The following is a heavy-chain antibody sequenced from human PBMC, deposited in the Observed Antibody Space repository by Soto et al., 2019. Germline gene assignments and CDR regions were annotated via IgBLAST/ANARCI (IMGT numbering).Heavy chain of an antibody. CDR1: RYIFTAYF. J-gene: IGHJ5*02. D-gene: IGHD1-1*01. V-gene: IGHV1-2*02. Sequence: QVQLVQSGAEVKKPGASVKVSCKAPRYIFTAYFMHWVRQAPGQGLEWMGLINPNNGATHYGLSFQGRVTMTRDTSISTAYMELSSLRSDDTAGYYCASHDPGARFDPWGQGTLVIVSS. CDR3: ASHDPGARFDP. CDR2: INPNNGAT.